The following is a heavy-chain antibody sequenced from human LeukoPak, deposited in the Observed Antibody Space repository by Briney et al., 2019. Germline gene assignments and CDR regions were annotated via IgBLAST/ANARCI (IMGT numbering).Heavy chain of an antibody. J-gene: IGHJ2*01. V-gene: IGHV4-39*07. CDR2: IYYSGST. Sequence: SETLSLTCTVSGGSISSSSYYWGWIRQPPGKGLEWIGSIYYSGSTYYNPSLKSRVTISVDTSKNQFSLKLSSVTAADTAVYYCARVGITMIVVVDWYFDLWGRGTLVTVSS. CDR3: ARVGITMIVVVDWYFDL. D-gene: IGHD3-22*01. CDR1: GGSISSSSYY.